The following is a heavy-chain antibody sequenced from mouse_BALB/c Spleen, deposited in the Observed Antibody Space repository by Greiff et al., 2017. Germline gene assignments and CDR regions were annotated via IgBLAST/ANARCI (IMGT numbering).Heavy chain of an antibody. D-gene: IGHD1-1*01. CDR1: GFTFSSYA. CDR2: ISSGGSYT. J-gene: IGHJ2*01. V-gene: IGHV5-9-3*01. Sequence: EVKLVESGGGLVKPGGSLKLSCAASGFTFSSYAMSWVRQTPEKRLEWVATISSGGSYTYYPDSVKGRFTISIDNAKNTLYLQMSSLRSEDTAMYYCARDYGSSSYYFDYWGQGTTLTVSS. CDR3: ARDYGSSSYYFDY.